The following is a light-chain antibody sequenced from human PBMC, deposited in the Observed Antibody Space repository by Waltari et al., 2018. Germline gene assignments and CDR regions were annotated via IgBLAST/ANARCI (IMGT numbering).Light chain of an antibody. J-gene: IGKJ2*01. CDR3: QQCYSSPYT. V-gene: IGKV4-1*01. Sequence: DIVMTQSPDSLAVSLGERATIHCKSSQSVLSSSNNKNYLGWYKQKPGQPPKLLISWASTRESGVPDRFSGSGSGTDFTLTISSLQAEDVAVYYCQQCYSSPYTFGQGTKLEIK. CDR1: QSVLSSSNNKNY. CDR2: WAS.